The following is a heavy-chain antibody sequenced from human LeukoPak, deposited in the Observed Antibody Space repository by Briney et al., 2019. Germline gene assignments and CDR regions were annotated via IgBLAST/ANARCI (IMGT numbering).Heavy chain of an antibody. J-gene: IGHJ3*02. D-gene: IGHD6-13*01. Sequence: ASVKVSCKASGYTFTGYYMHWVRQVPGQGLEWMGWINPNSGGTNYAQKFQGRVTMTRDTSISTAYMELSRLRSDDTAVYYCARPDPSYSSSWFAFDIWGQGTMVTVSS. CDR1: GYTFTGYY. CDR3: ARPDPSYSSSWFAFDI. CDR2: INPNSGGT. V-gene: IGHV1-2*02.